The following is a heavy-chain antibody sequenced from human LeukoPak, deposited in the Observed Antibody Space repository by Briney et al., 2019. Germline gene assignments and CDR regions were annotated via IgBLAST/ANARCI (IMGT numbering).Heavy chain of an antibody. CDR1: GFTFSSYW. CDR3: ARDIGIVGAADYFDY. V-gene: IGHV3-74*01. D-gene: IGHD1-26*01. CDR2: INSDGSST. J-gene: IGHJ4*02. Sequence: GGSLRLSCAASGFTFSSYWMHWVRQAPGKGLVWVSRINSDGSSTSYADSVKGRFTISRDNAKNTLYLQMNSLRAEDTAVYYCARDIGIVGAADYFDYWGQGTLVTVSS.